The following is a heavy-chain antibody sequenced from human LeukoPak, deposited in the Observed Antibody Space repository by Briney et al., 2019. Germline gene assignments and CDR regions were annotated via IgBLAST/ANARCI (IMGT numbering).Heavy chain of an antibody. V-gene: IGHV3-11*04. CDR2: ISSSRSTI. Sequence: PGGSLRLSCAASGFTFSDYYMSWIRQAPGKGLELVSYISSSRSTIYYADSVKGRFTISRDNAKNSRCLQMNSLRAEDTAVYYCASGVATDGFDYWGQGTLVTVSS. CDR1: GFTFSDYY. J-gene: IGHJ4*02. CDR3: ASGVATDGFDY. D-gene: IGHD5-12*01.